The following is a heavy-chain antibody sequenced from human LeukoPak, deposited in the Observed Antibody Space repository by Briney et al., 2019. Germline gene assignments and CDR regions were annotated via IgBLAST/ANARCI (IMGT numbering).Heavy chain of an antibody. D-gene: IGHD6-19*01. J-gene: IGHJ5*02. V-gene: IGHV3-30*18. CDR2: ISYDGSNK. CDR3: AKDFHYSSGWYGWFDP. CDR1: GFTFSSYG. Sequence: PGGSLRLSCAASGFTFSSYGMHWVRQAPGKGLEWVAVISYDGSNKYYADSVKGRFTISRDNSKNTLYLQMNSLRAEDTAVYYCAKDFHYSSGWYGWFDPWGQGTLVTVSS.